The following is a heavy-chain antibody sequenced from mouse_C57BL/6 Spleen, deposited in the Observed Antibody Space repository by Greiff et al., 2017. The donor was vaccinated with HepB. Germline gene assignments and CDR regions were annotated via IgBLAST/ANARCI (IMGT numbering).Heavy chain of an antibody. J-gene: IGHJ3*01. CDR2: IYPGSGST. D-gene: IGHD2-2*01. CDR1: GYTFTSYW. Sequence: QVQLQQPGAELVKPGASVKMSCKASGYTFTSYWITWVKQRPGQGLEWIGDIYPGSGSTNYNEKFKSKATLTVDTSSSTAYMQLSSLTSEDSAVYDCAREFYGYDGRAWFAYWGQGTLVTVSA. V-gene: IGHV1-55*01. CDR3: AREFYGYDGRAWFAY.